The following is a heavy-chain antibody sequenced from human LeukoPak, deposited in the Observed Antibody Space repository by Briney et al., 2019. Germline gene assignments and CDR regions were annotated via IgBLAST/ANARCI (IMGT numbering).Heavy chain of an antibody. J-gene: IGHJ3*02. V-gene: IGHV4-59*01. CDR3: ASLSGDSNAFDI. CDR1: GGSISSYY. D-gene: IGHD2-15*01. CDR2: IYYSGST. Sequence: SETLSLTCTVSGGSISSYYWSWIRQPPGKGLEWIGYIYYSGSTNHNPSLKSRVTISVDTSKNQFSLKLSSVTAADTAVYYCASLSGDSNAFDIWGQGTMVTVSS.